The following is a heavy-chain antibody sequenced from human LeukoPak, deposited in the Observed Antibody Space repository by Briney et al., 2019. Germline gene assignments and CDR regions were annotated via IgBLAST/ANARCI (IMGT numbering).Heavy chain of an antibody. CDR3: ARDPSSGWYLKGWFDP. CDR1: GFSFSSYD. V-gene: IGHV3-23*01. Sequence: PGGSLRLSCAASGFSFSSYDMHWVRQAPGKGLEWVSTISGSGGGTYFADSVKGRFTISRDNSKNTLYLQMNNLRAEDTAVYYCARDPSSGWYLKGWFDPWGQGTLVTVSS. D-gene: IGHD6-19*01. J-gene: IGHJ5*02. CDR2: ISGSGGGT.